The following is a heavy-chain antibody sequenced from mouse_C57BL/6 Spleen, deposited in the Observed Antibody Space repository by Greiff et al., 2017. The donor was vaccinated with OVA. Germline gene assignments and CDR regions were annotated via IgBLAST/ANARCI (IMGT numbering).Heavy chain of an antibody. J-gene: IGHJ4*01. CDR1: GFSLTSYG. V-gene: IGHV2-2*01. D-gene: IGHD1-1*01. CDR3: ARARLFITTVVEYAMDY. CDR2: IWSGGST. Sequence: QVQLKESGPGLVQPSQSLSITCTVSGFSLTSYGVHWVRQSPGKGLEWLGVIWSGGSTDYNAAFIYRLSISKDNSKSHVFFKMNSLQADYTDIYDCARARLFITTVVEYAMDYWGQGTSVTVSS.